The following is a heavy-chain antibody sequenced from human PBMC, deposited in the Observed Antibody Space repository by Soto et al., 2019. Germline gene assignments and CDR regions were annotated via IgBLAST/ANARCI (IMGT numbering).Heavy chain of an antibody. Sequence: EVQLVESGGGLVQSGESLRLSCAASGFTFSDYWMHWVRQAPGKGLVWVSRINSDASTTTYADSVKGRFTISRDNAKNTVYLQMNSLRAEDTAVYYCARGGTRAHEYWGQGTLVTVSS. D-gene: IGHD3-16*01. CDR2: INSDASTT. J-gene: IGHJ4*02. CDR1: GFTFSDYW. V-gene: IGHV3-74*01. CDR3: ARGGTRAHEY.